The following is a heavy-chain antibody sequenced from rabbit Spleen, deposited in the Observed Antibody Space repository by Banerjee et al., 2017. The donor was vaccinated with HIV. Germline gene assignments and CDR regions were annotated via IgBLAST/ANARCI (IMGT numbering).Heavy chain of an antibody. CDR3: ARDTSSSFSSYGMDL. V-gene: IGHV1S40*01. Sequence: QQLVESGGGLVKPGASLTLTCKASGFSFSSGYDMCWVRQAPGKGLEWIACIYPGGSGNTYSATWAKGRFTISKTSSTTVTLQVTRLTAADTATYFCARDTSSSFSSYGMDLWGQGTLVTVS. CDR1: GFSFSSGYD. J-gene: IGHJ3*01. CDR2: IYPGGSGNT. D-gene: IGHD1-1*01.